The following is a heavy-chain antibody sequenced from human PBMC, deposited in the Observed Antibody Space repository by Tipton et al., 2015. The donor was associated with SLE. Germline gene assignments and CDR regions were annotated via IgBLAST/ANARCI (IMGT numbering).Heavy chain of an antibody. D-gene: IGHD2-21*02. Sequence: QSGPEVKKPGSSVKVSCKASGGTFSSYAISWVRQAPGHGLEWMAWISAHNGDTNSAQKFQDRVTVTMDTSTDTAYMDMRRLTSDDTAVYYCARDGGDNRLPHAFDVWGQGTMVIVSS. J-gene: IGHJ3*01. CDR1: GGTFSSYA. CDR2: ISAHNGDT. CDR3: ARDGGDNRLPHAFDV. V-gene: IGHV1-18*01.